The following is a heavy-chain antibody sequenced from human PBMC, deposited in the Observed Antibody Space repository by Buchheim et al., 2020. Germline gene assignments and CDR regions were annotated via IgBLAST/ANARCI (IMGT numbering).Heavy chain of an antibody. CDR1: GFTFSSYG. D-gene: IGHD1-20*01. J-gene: IGHJ5*02. CDR3: AKDTLTGANWFDP. Sequence: QVQLVESGGGVVQPGRSLRLSCAASGFTFSSYGMHWVRQAPGKGLEWVAVISYDGSNKYYADSVKGRFTISRDNSKNTLYLQMNSLRAEDTAVYYCAKDTLTGANWFDPWGQGTL. V-gene: IGHV3-30*18. CDR2: ISYDGSNK.